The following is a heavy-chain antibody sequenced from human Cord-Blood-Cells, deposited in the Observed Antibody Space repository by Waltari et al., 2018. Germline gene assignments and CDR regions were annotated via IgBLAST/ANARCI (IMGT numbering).Heavy chain of an antibody. CDR1: GFTFRSYW. Sequence: EVQLVESGGGLVQPGGSLRLSCAASGFTFRSYWMSWVRQAPGKGLEWVANIKQDGSEKYYVDSVKGRFTISSDNAKNSLYLQMNSLRAEDTAVYYCARDSPAEYWGQGTLVTVSS. J-gene: IGHJ4*02. CDR2: IKQDGSEK. V-gene: IGHV3-7*01. CDR3: ARDSPAEY.